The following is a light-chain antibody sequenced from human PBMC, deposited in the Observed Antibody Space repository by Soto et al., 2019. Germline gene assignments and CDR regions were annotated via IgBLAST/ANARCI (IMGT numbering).Light chain of an antibody. J-gene: IGLJ3*02. CDR3: SSYTTTSTLV. CDR2: EVR. V-gene: IGLV2-14*01. Sequence: QSALTQPASVSGSPGQSITIACTGTNRDVGSYNLVSWYQQRPGEAPKLIISEVRNRPSGISYRFTGSKSDNTASLTISGLQAEDAADYYCSSYTTTSTLVFGGGTKLNVL. CDR1: NRDVGSYNL.